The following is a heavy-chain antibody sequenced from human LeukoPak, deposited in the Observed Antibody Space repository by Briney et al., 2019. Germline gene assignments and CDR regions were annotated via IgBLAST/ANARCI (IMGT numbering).Heavy chain of an antibody. CDR1: GFTFDDYG. CDR3: AKGDLGYCSSTSCNDY. J-gene: IGHJ4*02. V-gene: IGHV3-23*01. Sequence: PGGSLRLSCAASGFTFDDYGMSWVRQAPGKGLEWVSAISGSGGSTYYADSVKGRFTISRDNSKNTLYLQMNSLRAEDMAVYYCAKGDLGYCSSTSCNDYWGQGTLVTVSS. D-gene: IGHD2-2*01. CDR2: ISGSGGST.